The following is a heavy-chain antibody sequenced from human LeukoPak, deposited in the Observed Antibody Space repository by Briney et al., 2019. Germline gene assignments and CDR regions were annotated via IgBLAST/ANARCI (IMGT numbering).Heavy chain of an antibody. V-gene: IGHV3-53*01. CDR3: ARDSRGSSGWYSFDY. CDR2: LYSGGST. Sequence: GGSLRLSCAASGFIVSSNSMSWVRQAPGKGLEWVSILYSGGSTYYADSVRGRFTISRDNSKNTLYLQMNSLRAEDTAVYYCARDSRGSSGWYSFDYWGQGTLVTVSS. D-gene: IGHD6-19*01. J-gene: IGHJ4*02. CDR1: GFIVSSNS.